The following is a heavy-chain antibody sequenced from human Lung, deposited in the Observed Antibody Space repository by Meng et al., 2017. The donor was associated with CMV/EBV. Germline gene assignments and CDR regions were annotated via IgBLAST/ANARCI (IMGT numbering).Heavy chain of an antibody. Sequence: ASVKVSCKASGYTFIYHYIHWVRQAPGQGLQWMGWINPNNGDTNYGQRFQGRVSKTPDTSKGTVYMELSRLTSDDTAIFYCARDVGSGAAGYWGRGTQVTVSS. CDR1: GYTFIYHY. CDR3: ARDVGSGAAGY. D-gene: IGHD2-2*03. CDR2: INPNNGDT. V-gene: IGHV1-2*02. J-gene: IGHJ4*02.